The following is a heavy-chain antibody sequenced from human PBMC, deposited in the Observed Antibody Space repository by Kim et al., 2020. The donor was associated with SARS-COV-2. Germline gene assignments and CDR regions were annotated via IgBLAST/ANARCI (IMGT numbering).Heavy chain of an antibody. J-gene: IGHJ4*02. Sequence: TSYSDSVKGRFTISRDNAKNTLYLQINSLRDEDTAVYYCAREEVLTGIDYWGQGTLVTVSS. CDR2: T. CDR3: AREEVLTGIDY. D-gene: IGHD3-10*01. V-gene: IGHV3-74*01.